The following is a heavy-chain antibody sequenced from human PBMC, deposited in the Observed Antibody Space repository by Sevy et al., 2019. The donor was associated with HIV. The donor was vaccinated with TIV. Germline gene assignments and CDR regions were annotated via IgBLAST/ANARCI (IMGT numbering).Heavy chain of an antibody. D-gene: IGHD3-10*01. Sequence: GGSLRLSCAASGFTFSSDWMHWVRQVPGEGLEWVSRVNSDGAWTDYADSVKGRFTISRDSVKNTLFLQMNSLRAEDTAVYYCARDGSKLWFGELFDYWGQGTLVTVSS. CDR2: VNSDGAWT. CDR3: ARDGSKLWFGELFDY. CDR1: GFTFSSDW. J-gene: IGHJ4*02. V-gene: IGHV3-74*01.